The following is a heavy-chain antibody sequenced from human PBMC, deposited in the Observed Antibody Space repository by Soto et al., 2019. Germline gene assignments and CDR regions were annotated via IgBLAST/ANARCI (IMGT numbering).Heavy chain of an antibody. Sequence: ETLSLTCSVSGGSISSYYWSWIRQPPGKGLEWIGYIYYSGNTNYNPSLKSRVTISVDTSKNQVSLKVYSVTAADTALYYCASSGRDLGSSSPKGKNYYSYYGLDVWGQGTTVTVSS. CDR2: IYYSGNT. J-gene: IGHJ6*02. D-gene: IGHD6-13*01. CDR3: ASSGRDLGSSSPKGKNYYSYYGLDV. CDR1: GGSISSYY. V-gene: IGHV4-59*01.